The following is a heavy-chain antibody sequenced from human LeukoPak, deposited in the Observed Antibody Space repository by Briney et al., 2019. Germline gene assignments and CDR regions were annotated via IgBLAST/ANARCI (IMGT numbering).Heavy chain of an antibody. V-gene: IGHV1-18*01. J-gene: IGHJ6*02. CDR2: ISAYNGNT. Sequence: GASVKVSCKASGYTFTSYGISWVRQAPGQGLEWMGWISAYNGNTNYAQKLQGRVTMTTDTSTSTAYMEPRSLRSDDTAVYYCARDRPYSGYDFPPAGFDYYYYGMDVWGQGTTVTVSS. D-gene: IGHD5-12*01. CDR3: ARDRPYSGYDFPPAGFDYYYYGMDV. CDR1: GYTFTSYG.